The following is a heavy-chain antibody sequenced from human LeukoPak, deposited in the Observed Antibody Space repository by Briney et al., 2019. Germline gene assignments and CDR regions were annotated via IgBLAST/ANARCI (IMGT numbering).Heavy chain of an antibody. CDR3: ARAHYYDSSGFDY. Sequence: PGGSLRLSCAASGFTFSISAMSWVRQAPGKGLEWVSYISSSGSTIYYADSVKGRFTISRDNAKNSLYLQMNSLRAEDTAVYYCARAHYYDSSGFDYWGQGTLVTVSS. D-gene: IGHD3-22*01. CDR1: GFTFSISA. J-gene: IGHJ4*02. V-gene: IGHV3-48*03. CDR2: ISSSGSTI.